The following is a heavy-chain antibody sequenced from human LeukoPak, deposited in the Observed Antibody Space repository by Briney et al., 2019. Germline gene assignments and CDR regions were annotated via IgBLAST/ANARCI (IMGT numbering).Heavy chain of an antibody. D-gene: IGHD3-3*01. CDR2: INPNSGGT. CDR3: ASPVYDFWSGYYTGPATGYYYMDV. V-gene: IGHV1-2*02. CDR1: GYTFTGYY. Sequence: ASVKVSCKASGYTFTGYYMHWVRQAPGQGLEWMGWINPNSGGTNYAQKFQGRVTMTRDTSISTAYMELGGLRSDDTAVYYCASPVYDFWSGYYTGPATGYYYMDVWGKGTTVTVSS. J-gene: IGHJ6*03.